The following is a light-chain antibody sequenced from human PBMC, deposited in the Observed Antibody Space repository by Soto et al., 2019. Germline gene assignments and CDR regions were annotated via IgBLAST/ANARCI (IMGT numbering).Light chain of an antibody. J-gene: IGKJ1*01. CDR1: QSISSY. V-gene: IGKV1-39*01. CDR3: QHTYSFPPT. Sequence: DIQMTQSPSSLSASVGDRVTITCRASQSISSYLNWYQQKPGKAPELLMYVASTLHSGVPSRFSGSGSWTDFTLAINSLQPEDFATYYCQHTYSFPPTFGHGTKVALK. CDR2: VAS.